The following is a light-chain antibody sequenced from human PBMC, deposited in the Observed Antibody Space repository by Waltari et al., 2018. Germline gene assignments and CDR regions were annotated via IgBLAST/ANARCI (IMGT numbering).Light chain of an antibody. V-gene: IGKV1-12*01. CDR3: LQYVNSWT. Sequence: DIQMTQSPSSLSASVGDTVTITCRASQNINTYLAWYQQKPGKAPNLLIFKASSLQSGVPSRFSGSGSGTDFALTISSLQPEYFATYYCLQYVNSWTFGQGTKVEIK. J-gene: IGKJ1*01. CDR1: QNINTY. CDR2: KAS.